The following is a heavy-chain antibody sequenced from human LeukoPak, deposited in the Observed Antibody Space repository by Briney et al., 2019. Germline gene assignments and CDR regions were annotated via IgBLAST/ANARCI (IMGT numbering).Heavy chain of an antibody. CDR3: ARVAGIDYYYSSGYPDY. Sequence: ASVKVSCKASGYTFTGYFIHWVRQAPGQGLEWMGWINPKSGGTNYTQKFQGRVTMTRDTSISTAYMELSRLTSDDTAVYYCARVAGIDYYYSSGYPDYWGQGTLVTVSS. D-gene: IGHD3-22*01. J-gene: IGHJ4*02. V-gene: IGHV1-2*02. CDR1: GYTFTGYF. CDR2: INPKSGGT.